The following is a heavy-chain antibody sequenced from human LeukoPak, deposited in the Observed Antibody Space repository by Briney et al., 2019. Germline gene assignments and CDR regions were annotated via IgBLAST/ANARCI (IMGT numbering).Heavy chain of an antibody. CDR1: GFTFSSYW. J-gene: IGHJ4*02. CDR3: AREGNCGGDCYFFDY. V-gene: IGHV3-74*01. Sequence: GGSLRLSCAASGFTFSSYWMHWVRQAPGKGLVWVSRINSDGSSTSYADSVKGRFTISRDNAKSTLYLQMNSLRAEDTAVYYCAREGNCGGDCYFFDYWGQGTLVTVSS. D-gene: IGHD2-21*02. CDR2: INSDGSST.